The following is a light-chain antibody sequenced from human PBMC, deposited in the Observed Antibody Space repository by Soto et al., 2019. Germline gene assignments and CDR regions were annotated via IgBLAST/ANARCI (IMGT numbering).Light chain of an antibody. Sequence: DIQMTQSPSTLSASVGDRVTITCRASQSISSWLAWYQQKPGKAPKLLIYDASSLESGVPSRFSGSGSGTAFTLTISNLQPEDCATYYCQQSYSTPPITFGQGTRLEIK. J-gene: IGKJ5*01. CDR2: DAS. V-gene: IGKV1-39*01. CDR1: QSISSW. CDR3: QQSYSTPPIT.